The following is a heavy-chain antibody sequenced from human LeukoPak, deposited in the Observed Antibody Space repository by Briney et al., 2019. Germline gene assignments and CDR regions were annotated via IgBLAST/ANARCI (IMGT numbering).Heavy chain of an antibody. CDR1: GYTFTSYA. D-gene: IGHD3-10*02. CDR2: INAGNGNT. CDR3: ARDQTLFGGLDY. V-gene: IGHV1-3*01. J-gene: IGHJ4*02. Sequence: GASVKVSCKASGYTFTSYAMHWVRQAPEQRLEWMGWINAGNGNTKYSQKFQGRVTITRDTSASTAYMELSSLRSEDTAVYYCARDQTLFGGLDYWGQGTLVTVSS.